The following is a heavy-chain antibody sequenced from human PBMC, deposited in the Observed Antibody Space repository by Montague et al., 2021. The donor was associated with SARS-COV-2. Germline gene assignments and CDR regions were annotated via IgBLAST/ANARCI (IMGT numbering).Heavy chain of an antibody. Sequence: LRLSCAASGFTFSSYGMHWVRQTPGKGLEWVAVIWYDGSNKYYADSVKGRFTISRDNSKNTLYLQMNSLRAEDTAVYYCARDRGYSYGPTYYYYGMDVWGQGTTVTVSS. D-gene: IGHD5-18*01. CDR2: IWYDGSNK. V-gene: IGHV3-33*01. CDR1: GFTFSSYG. J-gene: IGHJ6*02. CDR3: ARDRGYSYGPTYYYYGMDV.